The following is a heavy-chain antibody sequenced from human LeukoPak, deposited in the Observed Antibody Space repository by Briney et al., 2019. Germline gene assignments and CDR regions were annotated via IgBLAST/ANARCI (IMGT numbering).Heavy chain of an antibody. CDR1: GFTFRSYA. CDR2: VSDSGDAT. Sequence: GGSLRLSCAASGFTFRSYAMSWVRQPPGKGLEWVSAVSDSGDATRYADSVRGRFTISRDNSKDTLYLQMNSLRAEDTALYYCARDHICYSTSCYTGVGFDSWGQGTLVTVSS. CDR3: ARDHICYSTSCYTGVGFDS. D-gene: IGHD2-2*02. V-gene: IGHV3-23*01. J-gene: IGHJ4*02.